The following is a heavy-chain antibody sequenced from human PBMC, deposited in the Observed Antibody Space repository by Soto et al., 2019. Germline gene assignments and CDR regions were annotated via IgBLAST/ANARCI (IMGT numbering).Heavy chain of an antibody. D-gene: IGHD3-9*01. V-gene: IGHV3-30*18. CDR2: MSYDGSNK. J-gene: IGHJ4*02. CDR3: AKHYDLLTGYFPPDY. Sequence: QVQLVESGGGVVQPGRSLRLSCAASGFTFSRYGMHWVRQAPGKGLEWVAVMSYDGSNKYYADSVKGRFTISRDNSKNTLYLQMNSLRAEDTAVYYCAKHYDLLTGYFPPDYWGQGTLDTVSS. CDR1: GFTFSRYG.